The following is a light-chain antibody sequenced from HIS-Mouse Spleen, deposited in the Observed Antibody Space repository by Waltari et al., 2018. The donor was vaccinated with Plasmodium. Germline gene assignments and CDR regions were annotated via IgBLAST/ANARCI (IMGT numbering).Light chain of an antibody. CDR2: GAS. Sequence: IVFTQSPRTLSLSPGERATLSCRAIQIVSSSYLAWSHQKTGKAPRLLIYGASSRANGIPDRFSGSGSGTDFTLTISRLEPEDFAVYYCQQYGSSPLTFGGGTKVEIK. V-gene: IGKV3-20*01. CDR1: QIVSSSY. J-gene: IGKJ4*01. CDR3: QQYGSSPLT.